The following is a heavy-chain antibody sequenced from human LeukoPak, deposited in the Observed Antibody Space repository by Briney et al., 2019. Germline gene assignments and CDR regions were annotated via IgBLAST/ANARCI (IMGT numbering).Heavy chain of an antibody. D-gene: IGHD3-10*01. CDR2: ISGSGDNM. CDR1: KFTFNNYA. V-gene: IGHV3-23*01. J-gene: IGHJ3*02. Sequence: GGSLRLSCLASKFTFNNYAMTWVRQAPGKGLEWVSSISGSGDNMDYADSVKGRFTISRDNSKNTLYLQMNSLRAEDTAVYYCAKSLWFGELFSLDIWGQGTMVTVSS. CDR3: AKSLWFGELFSLDI.